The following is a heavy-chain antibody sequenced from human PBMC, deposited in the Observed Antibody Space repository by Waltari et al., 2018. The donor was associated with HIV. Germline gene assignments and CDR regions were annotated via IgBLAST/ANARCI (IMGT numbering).Heavy chain of an antibody. V-gene: IGHV5-51*01. D-gene: IGHD1-26*01. J-gene: IGHJ4*02. Sequence: EVHLVQSGAEAKKPGESLKISCKGSGYSFPSHWIAWVLHMPGKGLEGMGIHYPGDAESKYSPSSQGRVTMSADNSISTAYLQWRSLRASDTAMYYCARLHEAEWELVADYWGQGTLVTVSS. CDR2: HYPGDAES. CDR3: ARLHEAEWELVADY. CDR1: GYSFPSHW.